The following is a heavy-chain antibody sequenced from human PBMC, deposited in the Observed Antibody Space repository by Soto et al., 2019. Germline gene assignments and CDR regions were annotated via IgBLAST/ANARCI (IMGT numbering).Heavy chain of an antibody. V-gene: IGHV4-61*01. CDR2: IYYSGST. CDR1: GGSVSSGSYY. J-gene: IGHJ6*02. CDR3: ARGYIRYYYYGMDV. D-gene: IGHD1-26*01. Sequence: KPSETLSLTCTVSGGSVSSGSYYWSWIRQPPGKGLEWIGYIYYSGSTNYNPSLKSRVTISVDTSKNQFSLKLSSVTAADTAVYYCARGYIRYYYYGMDVWGQGTTVTVSS.